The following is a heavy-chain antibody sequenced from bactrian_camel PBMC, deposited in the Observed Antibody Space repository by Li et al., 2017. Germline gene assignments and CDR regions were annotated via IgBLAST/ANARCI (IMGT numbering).Heavy chain of an antibody. J-gene: IGHJ4*01. CDR3: AKLLGSWSA. D-gene: IGHD6*01. V-gene: IGHV3S54*01. CDR2: IYFAGGFT. CDR1: DWGQRRGT. Sequence: VQLVESGGGTVQEGGSLRLSCAVSDWGQRRGTLGWFRRAPGKKREEVAGIYFAGGFTYYNDAVKGRFTISRDNAKNTLYLQLNSLKTEDTAMYYCAKLLGSWSAWGQGTQVTVS.